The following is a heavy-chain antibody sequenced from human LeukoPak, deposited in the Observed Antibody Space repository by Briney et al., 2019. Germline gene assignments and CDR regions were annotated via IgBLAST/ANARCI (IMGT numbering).Heavy chain of an antibody. Sequence: SETLSLTCTVSGGSISSYYWSWIRQPPGKGLEWIGYIYYSGSTNYNPSLKSRVFMSVDTSTNQFSLWLSSVTAADTAVYYCASTPKPDSSGWNNWFNPWGQGTLVTVSS. CDR1: GGSISSYY. J-gene: IGHJ5*02. D-gene: IGHD6-19*01. CDR3: ASTPKPDSSGWNNWFNP. V-gene: IGHV4-59*08. CDR2: IYYSGST.